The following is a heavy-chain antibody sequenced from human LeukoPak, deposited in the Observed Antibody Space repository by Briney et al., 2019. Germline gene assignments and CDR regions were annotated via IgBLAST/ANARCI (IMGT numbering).Heavy chain of an antibody. Sequence: GGSLRLSCAASGFTVSSNYMSWVRQAPGKGLEWVSFIYSGGNTYYADSVKGRSTISRDNSKNTVYLQMNSLRAEDTAVYYCARTPMFYFYGMDVWGQGTTVTVSS. D-gene: IGHD2-15*01. J-gene: IGHJ6*02. CDR3: ARTPMFYFYGMDV. V-gene: IGHV3-66*01. CDR2: IYSGGNT. CDR1: GFTVSSNY.